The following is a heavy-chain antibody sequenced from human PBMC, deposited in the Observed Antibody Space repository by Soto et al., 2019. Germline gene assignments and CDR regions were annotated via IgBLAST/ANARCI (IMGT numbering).Heavy chain of an antibody. J-gene: IGHJ3*02. CDR1: GYTFTGYY. Sequence: QVQLVQSGAEVKKPGASVKVSCKASGYTFTGYYMHWVRQAPGQGLEWMGWINPNSGGTNYAQKFEGWFTMTRDTSISTAYMELSRLSSYDMAVYYCARPRRVSGWYSGHAFDIWGQGTMVTVSS. V-gene: IGHV1-2*04. CDR2: INPNSGGT. CDR3: ARPRRVSGWYSGHAFDI. D-gene: IGHD6-19*01.